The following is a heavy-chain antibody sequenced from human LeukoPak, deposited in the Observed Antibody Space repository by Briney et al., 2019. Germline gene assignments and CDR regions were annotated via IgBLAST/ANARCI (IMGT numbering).Heavy chain of an antibody. D-gene: IGHD6-13*01. CDR2: IIGIGGST. Sequence: GGSLRLSCAASGFTFSSYAMSWVRQAPGKGLEWASAIIGIGGSTYYADSVKGRFTISRDNSNNTLSLQMNSLRAEDTAVYYCAKDRPHRIGIADRPHFDYWGQGTLVTVSS. J-gene: IGHJ4*02. V-gene: IGHV3-23*01. CDR3: AKDRPHRIGIADRPHFDY. CDR1: GFTFSSYA.